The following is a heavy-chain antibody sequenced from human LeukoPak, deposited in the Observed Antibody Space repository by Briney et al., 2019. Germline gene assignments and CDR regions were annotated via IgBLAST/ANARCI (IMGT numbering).Heavy chain of an antibody. Sequence: SETLSLTCTVAGGSISSFHWGWIRQPPGKGLEWIGYIYYRGSTTYNPSLKSRVSISVDTSKNQFSLNLSFVTAADTAVYYCARQKTAPPIFEYYGMDIWGQGTTVTVSS. CDR3: ARQKTAPPIFEYYGMDI. V-gene: IGHV4-59*08. D-gene: IGHD3-9*01. CDR2: IYYRGST. J-gene: IGHJ6*02. CDR1: GGSISSFH.